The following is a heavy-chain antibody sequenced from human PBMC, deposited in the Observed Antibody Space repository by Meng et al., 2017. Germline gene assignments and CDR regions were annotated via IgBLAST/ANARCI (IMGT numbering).Heavy chain of an antibody. CDR1: EYTLTCYA. CDR3: AREPYGYFTDY. J-gene: IGHJ4*02. D-gene: IGHD5-18*01. V-gene: IGHV7-4-1*02. CDR2: INTNTGNP. Sequence: QVQLVHAGSEVKKPGASVKFSWKASEYTLTCYAMNLVRQAPGQGLEWMGWINTNTGNPTYAQGFTGRFVFSLDTSVSTAYLQISSLKAEDTAVYYCAREPYGYFTDYWGQGTLVTVSS.